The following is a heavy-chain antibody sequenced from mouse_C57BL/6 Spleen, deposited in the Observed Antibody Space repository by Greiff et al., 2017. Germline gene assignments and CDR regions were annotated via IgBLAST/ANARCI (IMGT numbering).Heavy chain of an antibody. CDR1: GFNIKDYY. Sequence: VQLQQSGAELVKPGASVKLSCTASGFNIKDYYMHWVKQRTEQGLEWIGRLDPEYGGTTYAPKFKGKATITADTPSNTAYLQLSSLTSEDTAVYYCARDPYGNYGGYFDYWGQGTTLTVSS. D-gene: IGHD2-1*01. CDR3: ARDPYGNYGGYFDY. V-gene: IGHV14-2*01. CDR2: LDPEYGGT. J-gene: IGHJ2*01.